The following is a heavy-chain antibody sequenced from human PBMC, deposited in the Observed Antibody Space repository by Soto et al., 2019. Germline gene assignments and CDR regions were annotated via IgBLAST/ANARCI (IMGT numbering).Heavy chain of an antibody. CDR1: GYSFTNYY. D-gene: IGHD1-20*01. V-gene: IGHV1-46*01. J-gene: IGHJ4*01. CDR3: ARGGHELDTITSSAY. Sequence: ASVKVSCKASGYSFTNYYRHWVRQAPGQGLEWMGVIHYSGATTTYAQKFQVRVTMARDTSTSTVYVELSSLTSEDTAVYYCARGGHELDTITSSAYWRNGTLVPVSP. CDR2: IHYSGATT.